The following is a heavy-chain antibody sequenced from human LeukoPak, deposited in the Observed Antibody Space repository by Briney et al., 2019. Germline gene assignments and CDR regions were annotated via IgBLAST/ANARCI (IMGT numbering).Heavy chain of an antibody. V-gene: IGHV3-30*18. CDR1: GFTFSTYS. J-gene: IGHJ4*02. CDR3: AKDNLPY. Sequence: QTGGSLRLSCAASGFTFSTYSMNWVRQAPGKGLEWVAVISYDGSNKYYADSVKGRFTISRDNSKNTLYLQMNSLRAEDTAVYYCAKDNLPYWGQGTLVTVSS. CDR2: ISYDGSNK.